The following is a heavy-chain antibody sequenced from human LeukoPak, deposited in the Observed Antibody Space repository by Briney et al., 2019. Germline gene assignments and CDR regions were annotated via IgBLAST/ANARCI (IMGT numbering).Heavy chain of an antibody. V-gene: IGHV7-4-1*02. CDR1: GYTFTDFA. D-gene: IGHD2-2*01. CDR2: INTDTGNP. CDR3: ARGGGRYCDSVSCYSAYYFDY. Sequence: RASVKVSCKSSGYTFTDFAINWVRQAPGQGLEWMGWINTDTGNPTYAQGFTGRFVLSLDTSVSTAYLQISSLKAEDTAVYYCARGGGRYCDSVSCYSAYYFDYWGQGTLVTVSS. J-gene: IGHJ4*02.